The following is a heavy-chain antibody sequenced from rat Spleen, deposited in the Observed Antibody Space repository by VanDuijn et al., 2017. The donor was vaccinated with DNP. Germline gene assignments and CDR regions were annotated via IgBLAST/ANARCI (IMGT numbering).Heavy chain of an antibody. CDR3: AREFGDYYAMDA. J-gene: IGHJ4*01. D-gene: IGHD4-3*01. Sequence: EVQLVESGGGLVQPGRSLKLSCVGSEFTFSYYDMAWVRQAPTKGLEWVASITSSGGSTYYPDSVKGRFTISRDNAKNTLYLQMNSLGSEDTATYYCAREFGDYYAMDAWGQGTSVTVSS. CDR1: EFTFSYYD. V-gene: IGHV5S13*01. CDR2: ITSSGGST.